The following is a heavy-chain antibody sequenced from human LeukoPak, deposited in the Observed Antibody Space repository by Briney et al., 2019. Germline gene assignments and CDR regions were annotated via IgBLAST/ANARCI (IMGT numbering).Heavy chain of an antibody. CDR1: GGSISSSSYY. CDR2: IYYSGST. J-gene: IGHJ4*02. D-gene: IGHD3-22*01. CDR3: ARVISSSGYYWRGGAPYEFDY. V-gene: IGHV4-39*07. Sequence: PSETLSLTCTVSGGSISSSSYYWGWIRQPPGKGLEWIGSIYYSGSTYYNPSLKSRVTISVDTSKNQFSLKLSSVTAADTAVYYCARVISSSGYYWRGGAPYEFDYWGQGTLVTVSS.